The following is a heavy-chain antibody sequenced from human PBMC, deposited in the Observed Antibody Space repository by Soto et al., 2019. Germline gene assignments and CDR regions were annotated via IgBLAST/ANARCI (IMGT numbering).Heavy chain of an antibody. J-gene: IGHJ4*02. V-gene: IGHV1-69*13. CDR1: GGTFSSYA. CDR3: AREDDGSGSRVAVFDY. CDR2: IIPIFGTA. D-gene: IGHD3-10*01. Sequence: SEKVSCKASGGTFSSYAISWVRQAPGQGLEWMGGIIPIFGTANYAQKFQGRVTITADESTSTAYMELSSLRSEDTAVYYCAREDDGSGSRVAVFDYWGQGTLVTVSS.